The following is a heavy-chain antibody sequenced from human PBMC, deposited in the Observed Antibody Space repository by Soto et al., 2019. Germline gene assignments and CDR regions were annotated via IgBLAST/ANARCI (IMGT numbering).Heavy chain of an antibody. Sequence: VQLLESGGGLVQPGGSLRLSCAASGFTFSSYAMSWVRQAPGKGLEWVSGISGSGGSTYYADSVKGRFTISRDNSKKTLYLQMNSLRAEDTAVYYCAKEYDFWSGYYRGVDYWGQGTLVTVSS. D-gene: IGHD3-3*01. CDR3: AKEYDFWSGYYRGVDY. CDR1: GFTFSSYA. J-gene: IGHJ4*02. V-gene: IGHV3-23*01. CDR2: ISGSGGST.